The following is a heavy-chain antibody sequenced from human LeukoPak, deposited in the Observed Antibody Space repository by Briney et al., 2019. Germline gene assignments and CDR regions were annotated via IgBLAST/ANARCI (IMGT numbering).Heavy chain of an antibody. J-gene: IGHJ4*02. D-gene: IGHD3-10*01. CDR3: AKDADTYGSTYYFDY. CDR1: GFTFSSYG. V-gene: IGHV3-30*18. CDR2: ISYDGRNK. Sequence: PGGSLRLSCAASGFTFSSYGMHWVRQAPGKGLEWVAVISYDGRNKYYADSVKGRFTISRDNSKNTLYVQMNSLRAEDTAVYYCAKDADTYGSTYYFDYWGQGTLVTVSS.